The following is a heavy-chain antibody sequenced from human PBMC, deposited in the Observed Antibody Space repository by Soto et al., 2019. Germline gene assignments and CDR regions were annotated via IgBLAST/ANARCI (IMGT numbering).Heavy chain of an antibody. J-gene: IGHJ3*01. V-gene: IGHV4-34*02. Sequence: QVQLQQWGAGLLKPSETLSLTCEVYGGSFSGYYWRWIRQPPGQGLEWIGEINESGSTNYNPSLKSRVTISVDSSKNNFSLKLSSVTAADTAMYYCAREYYDILTGQAVWGQGTMVTVSS. D-gene: IGHD3-9*01. CDR3: AREYYDILTGQAV. CDR1: GGSFSGYY. CDR2: INESGST.